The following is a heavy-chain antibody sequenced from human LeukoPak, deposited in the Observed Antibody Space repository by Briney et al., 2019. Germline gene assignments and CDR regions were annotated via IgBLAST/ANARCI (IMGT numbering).Heavy chain of an antibody. D-gene: IGHD2-2*01. CDR1: GGSISSYY. CDR2: IYYSGST. Sequence: PSETLSLTCTVSGGSISSYYWSWIRQPPGKGLEWIGYIYYSGSTNYNPSLKSRVTISVDTSKNQFSLKLSSVTAADTAVYYCARGELYCSNTSCYPNWFDPWGQGTLVTVSS. V-gene: IGHV4-59*01. CDR3: ARGELYCSNTSCYPNWFDP. J-gene: IGHJ5*02.